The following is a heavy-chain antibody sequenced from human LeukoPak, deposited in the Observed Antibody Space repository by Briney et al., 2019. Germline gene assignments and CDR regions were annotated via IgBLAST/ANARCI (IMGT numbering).Heavy chain of an antibody. D-gene: IGHD6-13*01. V-gene: IGHV3-33*01. J-gene: IGHJ4*02. Sequence: GGSLRLSCAASGFTFSSYGMHWVRQAPGKGLEWVAVIWYDGSNKYYADSVKGRFTISRDNSKNTLYLQMNSLRAEDTAVYYCARETKGYSSWYVFRTRATDYWGQGTLVTVSS. CDR2: IWYDGSNK. CDR1: GFTFSSYG. CDR3: ARETKGYSSWYVFRTRATDY.